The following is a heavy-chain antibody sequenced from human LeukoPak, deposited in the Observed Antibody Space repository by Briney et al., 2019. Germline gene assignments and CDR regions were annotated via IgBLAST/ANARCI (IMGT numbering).Heavy chain of an antibody. CDR1: GYTFTGYY. CDR3: ARDPPTKGWEFDL. CDR2: INVNSGGT. Sequence: VASLKVPCKASGYTFTGYYMHWVRQAPGQGLEWMGWINVNSGGTRYAQKFQGRVTVTRDTSISTAYMEVSRLRSDDTAVYYCARDPPTKGWEFDLWGRGTLVTVSS. V-gene: IGHV1-2*02. J-gene: IGHJ2*01. D-gene: IGHD2-8*01.